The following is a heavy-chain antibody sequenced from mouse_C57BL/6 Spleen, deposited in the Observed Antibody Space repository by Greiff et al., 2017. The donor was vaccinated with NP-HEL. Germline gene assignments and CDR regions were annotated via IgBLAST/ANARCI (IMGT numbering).Heavy chain of an antibody. D-gene: IGHD1-1*01. CDR2: IDPSDSYT. J-gene: IGHJ4*01. CDR3: ARGKDSSSYGSYYYAMDY. Sequence: VQLQQPGAELVMPGASVKLSCKASGYTFTSYWMHWVKQRPGQGLEWIGEIDPSDSYTNYNQKFKGKSTLTVDKSSSTAYMQLSSLTSEDSAVYYCARGKDSSSYGSYYYAMDYWGQGTSVTVSS. V-gene: IGHV1-69*01. CDR1: GYTFTSYW.